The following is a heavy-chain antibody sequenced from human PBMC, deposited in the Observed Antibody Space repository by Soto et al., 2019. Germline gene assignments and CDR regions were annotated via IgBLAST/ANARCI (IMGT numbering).Heavy chain of an antibody. CDR3: ARQRTGYSSGWYRELYYYYGMDV. J-gene: IGHJ6*02. V-gene: IGHV1-69*13. D-gene: IGHD6-19*01. CDR2: IIPIFGTA. Sequence: ASVKVSCKASGGTFSSYAVSWVRQAPGQGLEWMGGIIPIFGTANYAQKFQGRVTITAGESTSTAYMELSSLRSEDTAVYYCARQRTGYSSGWYRELYYYYGMDVWGQGTTVTVSS. CDR1: GGTFSSYA.